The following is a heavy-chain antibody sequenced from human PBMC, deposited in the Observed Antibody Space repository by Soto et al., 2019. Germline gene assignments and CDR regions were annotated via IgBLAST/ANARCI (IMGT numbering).Heavy chain of an antibody. V-gene: IGHV5-51*01. CDR1: GYSFTSYW. J-gene: IGHJ5*02. Sequence: GESLKISCKGSGYSFTSYWIGWVRQMPGKGLEWMGIIYPGDSDTRYSPSFQGQVTISADKSISTAYLQWSSLKASDTAMYYCARHLPITYSSGWYRSDRENWFDPWGQGTLVTVSS. CDR3: ARHLPITYSSGWYRSDRENWFDP. CDR2: IYPGDSDT. D-gene: IGHD6-19*01.